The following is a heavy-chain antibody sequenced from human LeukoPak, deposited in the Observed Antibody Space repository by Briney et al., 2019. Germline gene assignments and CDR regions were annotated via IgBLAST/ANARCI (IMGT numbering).Heavy chain of an antibody. J-gene: IGHJ4*02. V-gene: IGHV3-23*01. CDR3: ANEYSSSWYYFDY. D-gene: IGHD6-13*01. CDR1: GFTFSSYA. CDR2: ISSSGGGT. Sequence: GGSLRLSCAASGFTFSSYAMSWVRQAPGKGLEWVSAISSSGGGTYYADSVKGRFTISRDNSKNKLYLQMNSLRAEDTAVYYCANEYSSSWYYFDYWGQGTLVTVSS.